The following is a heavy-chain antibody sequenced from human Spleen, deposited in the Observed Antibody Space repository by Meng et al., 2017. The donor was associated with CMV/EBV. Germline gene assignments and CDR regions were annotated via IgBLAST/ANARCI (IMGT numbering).Heavy chain of an antibody. D-gene: IGHD4-17*01. Sequence: SLKISCAASGFTFTSYEMNWVRQAPGKGLEWVSGISWNSANIGYADSVKGRFTISRDNAKNSLYLQMDNLGTEDTALYYCVRDRNYGVYLGSDYWGQGTLVTVSS. CDR1: GFTFTSYE. J-gene: IGHJ4*02. CDR3: VRDRNYGVYLGSDY. V-gene: IGHV3-9*01. CDR2: ISWNSANI.